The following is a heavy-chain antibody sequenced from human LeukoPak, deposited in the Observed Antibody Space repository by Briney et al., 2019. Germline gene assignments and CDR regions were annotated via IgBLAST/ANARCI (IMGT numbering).Heavy chain of an antibody. D-gene: IGHD1-1*01. J-gene: IGHJ4*02. CDR1: GGSISSYY. CDR2: IYYSGST. CDR3: ARASLSPERRYFDY. V-gene: IGHV4-59*01. Sequence: PSETLSLTCTVSGGSISSYYWSWLRQPPGKGLEWIGYIYYSGSTNYNPSLKSRVTISVDTSKNQFSPKLSSVTAADTAVYYCARASLSPERRYFDYWGQGTLVTVSS.